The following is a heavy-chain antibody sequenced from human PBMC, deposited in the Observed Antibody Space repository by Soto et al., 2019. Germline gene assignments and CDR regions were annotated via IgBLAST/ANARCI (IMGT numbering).Heavy chain of an antibody. D-gene: IGHD3-22*01. CDR1: GGTFSSYA. J-gene: IGHJ4*02. Sequence: SVKVSCKASGGTFSSYAISWVRQAPGQGLEWMGGIIPIFGTANYAQKFQGRVTITAGESTSTAYMELSSLRSEDTAVYYCARDERIRDSSGLDYWGQGTLVTVSS. CDR2: IIPIFGTA. CDR3: ARDERIRDSSGLDY. V-gene: IGHV1-69*13.